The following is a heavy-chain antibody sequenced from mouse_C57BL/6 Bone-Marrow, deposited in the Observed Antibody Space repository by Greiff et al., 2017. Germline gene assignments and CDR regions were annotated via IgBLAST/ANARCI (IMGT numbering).Heavy chain of an antibody. CDR3: ARGPTTVDPYSYFDD. CDR1: GYTFTSYG. Sequence: QVQLQQSGAELARPGASVTLSCKASGYTFTSYGISWVKQRTGQGLEWIGEIYPRSGNTYYNEKFKGKATLTADKSSSTAYMALRSLPSEDSAVYCCARGPTTVDPYSYFDDWGTGTTVTVSS. D-gene: IGHD1-1*01. J-gene: IGHJ1*03. CDR2: IYPRSGNT. V-gene: IGHV1-81*01.